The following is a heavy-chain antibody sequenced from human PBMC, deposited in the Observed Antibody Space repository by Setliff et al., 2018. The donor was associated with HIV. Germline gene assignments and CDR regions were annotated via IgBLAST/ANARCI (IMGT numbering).Heavy chain of an antibody. CDR2: IYYSGST. CDR3: ARGGTVLPPGAFDI. CDR1: GGSISSHY. D-gene: IGHD2-15*01. V-gene: IGHV4-59*11. Sequence: SETLSLTCTVSGGSISSHYWSWIRQPPGKGLEWIGSIYYSGSTNYNPSLKSRVTISVDTSKNQFSLKLSSVTAADTAVYYCARGGTVLPPGAFDIWGQGTMVPSPQ. J-gene: IGHJ3*02.